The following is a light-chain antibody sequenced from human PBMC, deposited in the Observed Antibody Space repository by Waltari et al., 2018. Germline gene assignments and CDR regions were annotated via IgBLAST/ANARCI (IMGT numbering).Light chain of an antibody. CDR3: QQYGSSPPTG. CDR1: QSVNSRY. CDR2: GAS. Sequence: EIVLTQSPGTLSLSPGERATLSSRASQSVNSRYLAWYQQKSGQAPRLLIHGASSRATGIPDRFSGSGSGTDFTLTISRMEPEDFAVYYCQQYGSSPPTGFGPGTKLDIK. J-gene: IGKJ3*01. V-gene: IGKV3-20*01.